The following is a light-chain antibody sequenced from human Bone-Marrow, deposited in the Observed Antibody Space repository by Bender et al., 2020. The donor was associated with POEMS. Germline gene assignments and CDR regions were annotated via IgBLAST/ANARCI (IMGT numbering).Light chain of an antibody. J-gene: IGLJ1*01. Sequence: QSALTQPASVSGSPGQSITISCTGTSSDVGIYNLVSWYQQHPGKAPKLMIYEGSNRPSGVSNRFSGSKSGNTASLTISGLQAEDEADYYCCSYARSSTYVFGTGTKVTVL. CDR2: EGS. CDR1: SSDVGIYNL. CDR3: CSYARSSTYV. V-gene: IGLV2-23*01.